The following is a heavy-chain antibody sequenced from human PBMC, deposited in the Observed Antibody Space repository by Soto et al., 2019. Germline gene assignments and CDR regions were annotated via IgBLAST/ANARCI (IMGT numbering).Heavy chain of an antibody. CDR1: GVSINNGNDY. CDR2: VHYSGSI. Sequence: QVQLQESGPGLVKPSGTLSLTCTVSGVSINNGNDYWTWIRQHPGKGLEWIGHVHYSGSIHYNPSLQVRVTRSAETSKNQVSLELSSATVADTAVYYWVRGTDPYKCGFWGQGTLVTVSS. J-gene: IGHJ4*02. CDR3: VRGTDPYKCGF. V-gene: IGHV4-31*03. D-gene: IGHD6-25*01.